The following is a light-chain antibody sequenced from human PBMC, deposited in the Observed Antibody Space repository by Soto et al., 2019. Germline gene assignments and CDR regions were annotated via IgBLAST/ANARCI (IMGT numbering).Light chain of an antibody. CDR1: QSIDSC. Sequence: DIQMTQSPSTLSASVGGRVTITCRASQSIDSCLAWYQQKPGKAPKLLIYKTSNLESGVPSRFSGSGSGTEFSLTISSLQPDDFATYYCQQYKSFSLTFGGGTRVEVK. V-gene: IGKV1-5*03. J-gene: IGKJ4*01. CDR3: QQYKSFSLT. CDR2: KTS.